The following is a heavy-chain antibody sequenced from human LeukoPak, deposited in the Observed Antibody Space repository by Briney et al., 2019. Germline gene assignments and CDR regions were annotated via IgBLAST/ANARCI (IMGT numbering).Heavy chain of an antibody. V-gene: IGHV4-59*01. CDR1: GGSISSYY. Sequence: SEALSLTCTVTGGSISSYYWSWIRQPPGKGLEWIGYIYYSVSTNYNPSLKSRVTISVDTSKNQFSLNLYSVTAADTAVYYCARDYGGAFDIWGQGTMVTVSS. J-gene: IGHJ3*02. CDR2: IYYSVST. CDR3: ARDYGGAFDI. D-gene: IGHD4-23*01.